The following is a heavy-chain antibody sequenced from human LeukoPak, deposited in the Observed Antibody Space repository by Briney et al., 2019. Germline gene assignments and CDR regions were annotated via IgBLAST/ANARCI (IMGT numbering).Heavy chain of an antibody. CDR3: AGERIPQYSDYMNV. CDR2: INNSGMT. CDR1: GFTFSSYS. Sequence: GSLRLSCAASGFTFSSYSMNWVRQTAGKGLEWIGRINNSGMTSYTSSLKSRVTMSIDTSQNQVSLKLRSVTAADTATYFCAGERIPQYSDYMNVWGKGTAVSVFS. D-gene: IGHD5-18*01. V-gene: IGHV4-4*07. J-gene: IGHJ6*03.